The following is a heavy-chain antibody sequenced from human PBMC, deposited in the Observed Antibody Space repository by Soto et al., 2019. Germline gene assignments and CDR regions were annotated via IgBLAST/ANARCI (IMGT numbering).Heavy chain of an antibody. J-gene: IGHJ6*04. CDR2: INHSGST. V-gene: IGHV4-34*01. CDR3: ARLGTIFGVELGDV. D-gene: IGHD3-3*01. CDR1: GGSFSGYY. Sequence: SETLSLTCAVYGGSFSGYYWSWIRQPPGKGLEWIGEINHSGSTNYNPSLKSRVTISVDTSKNQFSLKLSSVTAADMAVYYCARLGTIFGVELGDVWGKGTTVTVSS.